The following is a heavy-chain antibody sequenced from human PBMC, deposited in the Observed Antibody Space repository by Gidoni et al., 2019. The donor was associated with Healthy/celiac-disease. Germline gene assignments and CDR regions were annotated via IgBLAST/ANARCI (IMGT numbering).Heavy chain of an antibody. CDR1: GGTFSSYA. J-gene: IGHJ4*02. Sequence: QVQLVQSGAEVKQPGSSVTVSCQASGGTFSSYAISWVRQAPGQGLEWMGGIIPIFGTANYAQKFQGRVTITADESTSTAYMELSSLRSEDTAVYYCAGDRYDFWSANVDWGQGTLVTVSS. CDR3: AGDRYDFWSANVD. D-gene: IGHD3-3*01. CDR2: IIPIFGTA. V-gene: IGHV1-69*01.